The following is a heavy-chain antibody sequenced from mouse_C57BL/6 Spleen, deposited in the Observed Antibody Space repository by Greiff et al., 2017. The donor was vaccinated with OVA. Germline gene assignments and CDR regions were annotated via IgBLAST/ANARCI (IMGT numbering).Heavy chain of an antibody. J-gene: IGHJ1*03. CDR1: GYAFTNYL. V-gene: IGHV1-54*01. D-gene: IGHD1-1*01. CDR2: INPGSGGT. Sequence: QVTLKVSGTELVRPGTSVKVSCKASGYAFTNYLIEWLKQRPGQGLEWIGVINPGSGGTNYNEKFKGKATLTADKSSSTAYMQLSSLTSEDSAVYFCARGAYYGSSYGYFDVWGTGTTVTVSS. CDR3: ARGAYYGSSYGYFDV.